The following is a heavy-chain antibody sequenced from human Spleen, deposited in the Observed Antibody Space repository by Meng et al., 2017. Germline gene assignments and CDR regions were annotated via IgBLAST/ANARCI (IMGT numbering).Heavy chain of an antibody. J-gene: IGHJ4*02. V-gene: IGHV4-30-4*08. D-gene: IGHD3-22*01. Sequence: QVQLQESGPGLVKPSQTLPLTCTVSGDSFSSGDFCWSWIRQHPGKGLEWIGNIYHTGSTNYNPSLKSRVTMSVDTSKNQFSLKLSSVTAADTAVYFCARYSSYFLNYWGQGTLVTVSS. CDR1: GDSFSSGDFC. CDR3: ARYSSYFLNY. CDR2: IYHTGST.